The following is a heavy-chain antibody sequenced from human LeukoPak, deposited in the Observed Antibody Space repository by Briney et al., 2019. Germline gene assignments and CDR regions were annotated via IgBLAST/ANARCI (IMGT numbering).Heavy chain of an antibody. V-gene: IGHV3-7*04. CDR1: GFTFSDYW. D-gene: IGHD1-14*01. CDR2: IKQEGSEK. J-gene: IGHJ4*02. CDR3: ARELIGNPPSVDY. Sequence: GRSLTLSCAASGFTFSDYWMSWVRQAPGKRLEWVANIKQEGSEKYYVDSVKGRFTISRDNAKNSLYLQMNSLRAEDTAVYYCARELIGNPPSVDYWGQGTLVTVSS.